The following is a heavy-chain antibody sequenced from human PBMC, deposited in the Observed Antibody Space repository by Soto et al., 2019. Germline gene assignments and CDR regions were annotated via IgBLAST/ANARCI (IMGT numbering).Heavy chain of an antibody. CDR3: ARGYDTALAPIF. J-gene: IGHJ4*02. CDR2: INHLTTT. Sequence: LSLTCSVYGGSFSSYHWSWIRQTPGKGLEWIGEINHLTTTNYNPSLKSRVIISLDTPKNQFSLKLSSVTAADTAVYYCARGYDTALAPIFWGQGILVTVSS. D-gene: IGHD5-18*01. CDR1: GGSFSSYH. V-gene: IGHV4-34*01.